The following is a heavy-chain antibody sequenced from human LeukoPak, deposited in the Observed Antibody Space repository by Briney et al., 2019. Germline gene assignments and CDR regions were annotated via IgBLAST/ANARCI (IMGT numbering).Heavy chain of an antibody. D-gene: IGHD3-10*01. V-gene: IGHV4-4*07. CDR3: ARHIRKVFRGVRNNWFDP. CDR1: GGSISSYY. J-gene: IGHJ5*02. Sequence: SETLSLTCTVSGGSISSYYWSWIRQPAGKGLEWIGRIYTSGSTNYNPSLKSRVTMSVDTSKNQFSLKLSSVTAADTAVYYCARHIRKVFRGVRNNWFDPWGQGTLVTVSS. CDR2: IYTSGST.